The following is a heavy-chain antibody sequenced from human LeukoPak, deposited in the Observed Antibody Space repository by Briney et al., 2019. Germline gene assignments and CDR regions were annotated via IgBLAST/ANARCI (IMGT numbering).Heavy chain of an antibody. CDR1: GFTFSNYA. V-gene: IGHV3-23*01. J-gene: IGHJ4*02. D-gene: IGHD2-15*01. CDR2: ISGSGGST. CDR3: AKEVGHLDY. Sequence: GGSLRLSCPASGFTFSNYAVSWVRQAPGKGLEWVSVISGSGGSTYYADSVKGRFTISRDNSKNTLYLQMNSLRADDTAVYYCAKEVGHLDYWGQGTLVTVSS.